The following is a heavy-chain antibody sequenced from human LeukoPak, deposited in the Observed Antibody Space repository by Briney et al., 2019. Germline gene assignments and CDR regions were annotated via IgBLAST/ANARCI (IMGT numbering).Heavy chain of an antibody. CDR3: ARVVYCSSTSCYNWFDP. V-gene: IGHV1-69*06. J-gene: IGHJ5*02. CDR1: GGTFSSYA. Sequence: SVKVSCRASGGTFSSYAISWVRQAPGQGLEWMGRIIPIFGTANYAQKFQGRVTITADKSTSTAYMELSSLRSEDTAVYYCARVVYCSSTSCYNWFDPWGQGTLVTVSS. D-gene: IGHD2-2*01. CDR2: IIPIFGTA.